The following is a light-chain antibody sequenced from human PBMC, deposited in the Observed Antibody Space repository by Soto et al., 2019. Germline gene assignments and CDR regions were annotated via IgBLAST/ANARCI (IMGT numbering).Light chain of an antibody. V-gene: IGKV1-39*01. CDR2: AAS. CDR1: QSISSY. Sequence: DMQMTQSPSSLSASVVGRVTITCRASQSISSYLNWYQQKPGKAPKLLIYAASSLQSGVPSRFSGSGSGTDFTLTISSLQPEHFATYYCQQSYSTPSITFGQGTRLEIK. J-gene: IGKJ5*01. CDR3: QQSYSTPSIT.